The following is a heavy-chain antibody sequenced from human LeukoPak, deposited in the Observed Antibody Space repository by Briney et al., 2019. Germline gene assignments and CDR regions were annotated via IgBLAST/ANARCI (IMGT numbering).Heavy chain of an antibody. CDR3: ARPYDSSGYFYL. D-gene: IGHD3-22*01. J-gene: IGHJ5*02. V-gene: IGHV4-59*04. CDR1: GGSISSYY. Sequence: SETLSLTCTVSGGSISSYYWSWIRQPPGKGLEWIGNIFYSGSTYYNPSLKSRVTIIVDTSKNQFSLKLSSVTAADTAVYYCARPYDSSGYFYLWGQGTLVTVSS. CDR2: IFYSGST.